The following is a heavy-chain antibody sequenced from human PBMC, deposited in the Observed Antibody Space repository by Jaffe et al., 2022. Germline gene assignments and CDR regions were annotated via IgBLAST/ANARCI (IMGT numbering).Heavy chain of an antibody. D-gene: IGHD2-15*01. J-gene: IGHJ6*03. CDR1: GYTFINYA. CDR3: ARDPVCSGGSCYQRPHYMDV. Sequence: QVQLVQSGAEVKKPGASVKVSCKASGYTFINYAMYWVRQAPGQRLEWMGWINAGNGNTKYSQNFQGRVTITRDTSASTTYMELSSLRSEDTAVYYCARDPVCSGGSCYQRPHYMDVWGKGTTVTVSS. CDR2: INAGNGNT. V-gene: IGHV1-3*01.